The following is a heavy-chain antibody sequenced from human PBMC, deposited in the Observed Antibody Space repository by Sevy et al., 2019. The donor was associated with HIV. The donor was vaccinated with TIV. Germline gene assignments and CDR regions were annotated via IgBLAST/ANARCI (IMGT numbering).Heavy chain of an antibody. J-gene: IGHJ3*02. V-gene: IGHV4-34*01. D-gene: IGHD2-2*01. CDR1: GGSFSGYY. CDR2: INHSGST. CDR3: ARHCGSTSCSHAFAI. Sequence: SETLSLTCAVYGGSFSGYYWSWIRQPPGKGLEWIGEINHSGSTNYNPSLKSRVTISVDTSKNQFSLKLSSVIAADTAVYYCARHCGSTSCSHAFAIWGQGTMVTVSS.